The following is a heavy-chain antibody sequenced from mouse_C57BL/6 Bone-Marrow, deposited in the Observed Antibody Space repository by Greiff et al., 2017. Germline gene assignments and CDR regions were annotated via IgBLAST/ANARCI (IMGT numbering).Heavy chain of an antibody. CDR1: GYTFASYW. D-gene: IGHD2-4*01. CDR2: IHPNSGST. V-gene: IGHV1-64*01. Sequence: QVQLQQPGAELVKPGASVKLSCKASGYTFASYWMHWVKQRPGQGLEWIGMIHPNSGSTNYNAKFKSKATLTVDKSSSTAYMQLSSLTSEDSAVXYCARSGYDYAFDYWGQGTTLTVAS. CDR3: ARSGYDYAFDY. J-gene: IGHJ2*01.